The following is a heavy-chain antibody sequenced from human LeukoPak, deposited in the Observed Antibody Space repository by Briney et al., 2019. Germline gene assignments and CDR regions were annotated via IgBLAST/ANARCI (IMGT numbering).Heavy chain of an antibody. CDR1: GGSISSGGYY. CDR3: ARAADYYDSSGCFDY. J-gene: IGHJ4*02. D-gene: IGHD3-22*01. V-gene: IGHV4-31*03. Sequence: SQTLSLTCTVSGGSISSGGYYWSWTRQHPGKGLEWIGYIYYSGSTYYNPSLKSRVTISVDTSKNQFSLKLSSVTAADTAVYYCARAADYYDSSGCFDYWGQGTLVTVSS. CDR2: IYYSGST.